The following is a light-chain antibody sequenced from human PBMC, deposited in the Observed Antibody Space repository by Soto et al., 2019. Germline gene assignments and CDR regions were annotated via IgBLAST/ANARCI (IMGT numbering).Light chain of an antibody. Sequence: QSALTQPPSVSAAPGERVTMYCSGYSSNIGAGCGVHSYQHLPGTAAKRRSYSSRNRRSGGPDRFCCSKSGTSASLAFTGLQADDQASYSRHSSDSCLSGSYVLGSGTRVTAL. V-gene: IGLV1-40*01. CDR2: SSR. CDR1: SSNIGAGCG. CDR3: HSSDSCLSGSYV. J-gene: IGLJ6*01.